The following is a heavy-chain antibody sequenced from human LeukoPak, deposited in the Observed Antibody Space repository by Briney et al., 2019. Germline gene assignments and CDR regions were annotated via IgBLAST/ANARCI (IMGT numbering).Heavy chain of an antibody. Sequence: SETLSLTCTVSGGSISSYYWSWIRQPAGKGLEWIGRIYTSGSTNYNPSLKSRVTMSVDTSKNQFSLKLSSVPAADTAVYYCARPSIAPGPFDIWGEGAMVTVSS. CDR2: IYTSGST. CDR3: ARPSIAPGPFDI. V-gene: IGHV4-4*07. J-gene: IGHJ3*02. CDR1: GGSISSYY.